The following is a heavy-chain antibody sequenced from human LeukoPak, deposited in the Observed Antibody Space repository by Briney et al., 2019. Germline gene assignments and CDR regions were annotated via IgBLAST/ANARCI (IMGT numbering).Heavy chain of an antibody. V-gene: IGHV3-23*01. J-gene: IGHJ4*02. CDR1: GFTFSSYA. CDR3: AKVGPPLGELLPFDY. Sequence: GGSLRLSCAASGFTFSSYAMSWVRQAPGKGLEWVSAISGSGGSTYYADSVKGRFTISRDDSKNTLYLQMNSLRAEDTAVYYCAKVGPPLGELLPFDYWGQGTLVTVSS. D-gene: IGHD1-26*01. CDR2: ISGSGGST.